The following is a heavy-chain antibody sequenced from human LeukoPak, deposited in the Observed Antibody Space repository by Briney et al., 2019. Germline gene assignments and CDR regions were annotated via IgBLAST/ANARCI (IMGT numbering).Heavy chain of an antibody. D-gene: IGHD4-11*01. J-gene: IGHJ4*02. V-gene: IGHV4-4*07. Sequence: KPSETLSLTCTVSGGSISYYYWNWIRQPAGKGLEWIGRIYTSGRTHYNPSLKSRVSMSVDTSKNQFSLKLSSVTAADTAVYYCARLSTVTTSFDYWGQGTLVTVSS. CDR2: IYTSGRT. CDR1: GGSISYYY. CDR3: ARLSTVTTSFDY.